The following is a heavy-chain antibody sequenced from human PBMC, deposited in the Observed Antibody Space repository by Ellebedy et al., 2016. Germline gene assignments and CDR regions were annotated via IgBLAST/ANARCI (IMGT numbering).Heavy chain of an antibody. Sequence: GGSLRLXXAASGFTVSSNYMSWVRQAPGKGLEWVSVIYSGGSTYYADSVKGRFTISRDNAKNSLYLQMNSLRAEDTAVYYCAKGITSSPTYFDYWGQGTLVTVSS. CDR3: AKGITSSPTYFDY. V-gene: IGHV3-53*01. CDR1: GFTVSSNY. D-gene: IGHD2-2*01. J-gene: IGHJ4*02. CDR2: IYSGGST.